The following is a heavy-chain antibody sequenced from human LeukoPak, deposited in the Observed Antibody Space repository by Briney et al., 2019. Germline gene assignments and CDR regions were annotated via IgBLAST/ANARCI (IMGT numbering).Heavy chain of an antibody. Sequence: GASVKVSCKASGYTFTSYGISWVRQAPGQGLEWMGWISAYNGNTNYAQKLQGRVTMTTDTSTSTAYMELRSLRSDDTAVYYCARDRWGVVVPAALWYFDLWGRGTLVTVSS. CDR1: GYTFTSYG. J-gene: IGHJ2*01. D-gene: IGHD2-2*01. CDR2: ISAYNGNT. V-gene: IGHV1-18*01. CDR3: ARDRWGVVVPAALWYFDL.